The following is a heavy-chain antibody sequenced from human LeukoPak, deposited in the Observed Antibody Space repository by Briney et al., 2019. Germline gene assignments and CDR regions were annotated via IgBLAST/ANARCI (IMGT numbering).Heavy chain of an antibody. CDR3: GRDWKLDY. CDR2: ISDDGGDT. V-gene: IGHV3-23*01. Sequence: GSLRLSCAASGFTFSNYAMSWVRQAPGKGLEWVSAISDDGGDTKYAESVKGRFTISRDNSRNRLYLQMNSLRVEDTAIYYCGRDWKLDYWGQGILVTVSS. J-gene: IGHJ4*02. D-gene: IGHD1-1*01. CDR1: GFTFSNYA.